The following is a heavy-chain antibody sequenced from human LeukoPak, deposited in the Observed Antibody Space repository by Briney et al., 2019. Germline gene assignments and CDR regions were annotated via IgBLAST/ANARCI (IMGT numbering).Heavy chain of an antibody. D-gene: IGHD3-3*01. V-gene: IGHV7-4-1*02. CDR2: INTNTGNP. CDR3: ARVVYYDFWSGYRPPDY. CDR1: GYTFTSYD. J-gene: IGHJ4*02. Sequence: ASVKVSCKASGYTFTSYDINWVRQAPGQGLEWMGWINTNTGNPTYAQGFTGRFVFSLDTSVSTAYLQISSLKAEDTAVYYCARVVYYDFWSGYRPPDYWGQGTLVTVSS.